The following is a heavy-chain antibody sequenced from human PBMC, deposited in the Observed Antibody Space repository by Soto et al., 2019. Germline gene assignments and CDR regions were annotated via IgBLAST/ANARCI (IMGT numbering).Heavy chain of an antibody. D-gene: IGHD6-19*01. Sequence: QVQMVESGGGVVQPGKSLRLSCAASGFTLSSFAMHWVRQAPGKGLEWVAVTSSDGSKEYYADSVKGRFTISKDNSKNTLSLQMNSLRADDTAVFYCERAEYTRGWYFMWIVYWGQGSLVTVFS. J-gene: IGHJ4*02. CDR2: TSSDGSKE. CDR3: ERAEYTRGWYFMWIVY. V-gene: IGHV3-30*04. CDR1: GFTLSSFA.